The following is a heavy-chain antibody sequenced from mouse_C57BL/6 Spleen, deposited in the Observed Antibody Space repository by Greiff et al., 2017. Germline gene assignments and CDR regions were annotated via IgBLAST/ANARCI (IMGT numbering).Heavy chain of an antibody. CDR3: SRYGHLSY. D-gene: IGHD1-1*02. J-gene: IGHJ3*01. CDR1: GYTFTSYW. Sequence: QVQLKQPGAELVRPGASVKLSCKASGYTFTSYWMDWVKQRPGQGLEWIGNIYPSDSETHYNQKFKDKATLTVDKSSSTAYMQLSGLTSEDSAVYYCSRYGHLSYWGQGALVTVSA. V-gene: IGHV1-61*01. CDR2: IYPSDSET.